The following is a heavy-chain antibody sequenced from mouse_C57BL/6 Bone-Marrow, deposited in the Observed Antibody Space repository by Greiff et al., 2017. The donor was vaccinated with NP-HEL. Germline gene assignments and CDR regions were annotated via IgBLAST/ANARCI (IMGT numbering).Heavy chain of an antibody. V-gene: IGHV14-3*01. CDR3: ARPYYYGSSPRWYFDV. CDR1: GFNIKNTY. D-gene: IGHD1-1*01. CDR2: IDPANGNT. Sequence: VHVKQSVAELVRPGASVKLSCTASGFNIKNTYMHWVKQRPEQGLEWIGRIDPANGNTKYAPKFQGKATITADTSSNTAYLQLSSLTSEDTAIYYCARPYYYGSSPRWYFDVWGTGTTVTVSS. J-gene: IGHJ1*03.